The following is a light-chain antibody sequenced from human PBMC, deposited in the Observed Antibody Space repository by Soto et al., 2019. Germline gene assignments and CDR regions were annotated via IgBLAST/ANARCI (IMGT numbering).Light chain of an antibody. V-gene: IGKV3-11*01. J-gene: IGKJ5*01. CDR1: QSVSSSY. Sequence: PEERVTLSCSASQSVSSSYLTWYQQRPVQAPRLLIYDASNRATGIPARFSGSGSGTDFTLTISSLEPEDFAVYYCQQRNVWPPITFGQGTRLEIK. CDR2: DAS. CDR3: QQRNVWPPIT.